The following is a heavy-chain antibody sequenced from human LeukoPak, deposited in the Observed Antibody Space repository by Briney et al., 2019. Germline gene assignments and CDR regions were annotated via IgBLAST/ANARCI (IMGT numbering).Heavy chain of an antibody. D-gene: IGHD2-15*01. CDR1: GYTFNSYG. J-gene: IGHJ6*03. V-gene: IGHV1-18*01. CDR3: ARARVAAWPGYMDV. Sequence: GASVKVSCKASGYTFNSYGINWVRQAPGQGLEWMGWSSAYNGNTKYAEKFQGRVTMTRDTSTSTVYMELSSLRSEDTAVYYCARARVAAWPGYMDVWGKGTTVTIS. CDR2: SSAYNGNT.